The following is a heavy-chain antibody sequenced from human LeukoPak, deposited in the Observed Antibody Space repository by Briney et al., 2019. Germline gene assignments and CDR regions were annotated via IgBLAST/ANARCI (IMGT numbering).Heavy chain of an antibody. CDR1: GFTVSSNY. Sequence: PGGSLRPSCAASGFTVSSNYMSWVRQAPGKGLEWVSVIYSGGSTYYADSVKGRFAISRDNSKNTLYLQMNSLRAEDTAVYYCARGKTTVTTSYFDYWGQGTLVTVSS. D-gene: IGHD4-17*01. CDR2: IYSGGST. J-gene: IGHJ4*02. V-gene: IGHV3-66*01. CDR3: ARGKTTVTTSYFDY.